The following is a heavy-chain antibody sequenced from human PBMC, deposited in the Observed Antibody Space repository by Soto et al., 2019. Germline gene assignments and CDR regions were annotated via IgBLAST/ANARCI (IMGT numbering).Heavy chain of an antibody. Sequence: SETLSLTCTVSGGSVRSGSYYWSWIRQPPGKGLEWIGYIYYSGSTNYNPSLKSRVTISVDTSKNQFSLKLSSVTAADTAVYYCARAPGYYDFWSGYYTHFYGMDVWGQGTTVTVSS. CDR1: GGSVRSGSYY. CDR2: IYYSGST. D-gene: IGHD3-3*01. J-gene: IGHJ6*02. CDR3: ARAPGYYDFWSGYYTHFYGMDV. V-gene: IGHV4-61*01.